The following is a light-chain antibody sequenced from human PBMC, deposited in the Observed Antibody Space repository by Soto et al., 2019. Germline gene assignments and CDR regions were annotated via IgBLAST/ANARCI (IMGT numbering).Light chain of an antibody. CDR1: QSLLKSTGYNY. CDR3: MQALQTPPP. Sequence: DIVMTQSPLSLPVTPGEPASISCRSSQSLLKSTGYNYLDWYLQKPGQSPQLLIYLRSNRASGVDDRFSGSGAGSDCTLKSSRVEAEEVGVYYWMQALQTPPPFDQGTKVEIK. J-gene: IGKJ1*01. CDR2: LRS. V-gene: IGKV2-28*01.